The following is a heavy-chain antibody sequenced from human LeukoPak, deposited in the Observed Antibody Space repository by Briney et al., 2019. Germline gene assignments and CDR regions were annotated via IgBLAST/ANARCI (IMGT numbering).Heavy chain of an antibody. CDR1: GFTFNTYA. CDR2: VWYDGSDT. V-gene: IGHV3-33*01. J-gene: IGHJ4*02. CDR3: ARGGSTWCYFDY. Sequence: HAGGSLRLSCAASGFTFNTYAMHWVRQAPGKGLEWVAVVWYDGSDTYYGDSVKGRFTISRDNSKNTLYLQMNSLRGEDTAVHYCARGGSTWCYFDYWGQGTLVTVSS. D-gene: IGHD6-13*01.